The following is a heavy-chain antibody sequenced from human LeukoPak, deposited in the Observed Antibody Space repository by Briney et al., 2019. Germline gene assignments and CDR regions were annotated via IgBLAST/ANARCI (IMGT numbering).Heavy chain of an antibody. CDR1: GFTFSSYG. J-gene: IGHJ4*02. D-gene: IGHD4-23*01. Sequence: VGSLRLSCAASGFTFSSYGMHWVRQAPGKGLEWVAVIWYDGSNKYYADSVKGRFTISRDNSKNTLYLQMNSLRAEDTAVYYCAKGDGVVTYFDYWGQGTLVTVSS. CDR2: IWYDGSNK. CDR3: AKGDGVVTYFDY. V-gene: IGHV3-33*06.